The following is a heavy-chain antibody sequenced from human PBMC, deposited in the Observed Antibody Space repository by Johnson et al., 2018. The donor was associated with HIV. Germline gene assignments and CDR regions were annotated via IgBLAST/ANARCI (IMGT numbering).Heavy chain of an antibody. V-gene: IGHV3-7*01. CDR2: IKQDGSEK. J-gene: IGHJ3*02. CDR3: ARANYYHN. D-gene: IGHD1-7*01. Sequence: LVASGKAAVHRGSALRLSCAASGFNFSSYGMHWVRQAPGRVLEWVDNIKQDGSEKVYVDSVKGRFTISRDNAENSLYLQMNSLRAEDTAVYYCARANYYHNWGQGTMVTVSS. CDR1: GFNFSSYG.